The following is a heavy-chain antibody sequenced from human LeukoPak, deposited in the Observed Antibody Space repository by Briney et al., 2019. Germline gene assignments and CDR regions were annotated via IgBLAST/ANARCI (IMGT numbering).Heavy chain of an antibody. CDR3: ARQQKESGSSGIDY. J-gene: IGHJ4*02. D-gene: IGHD1-26*01. Sequence: GKSLQISCYCSGFNFTSYWISSVRPLPGKGLEGMGRIEPSDSYTNYSPASQGHVTISAAKSIGTAYLQWSSLKASDTAMYYCARQQKESGSSGIDYWGQGTLVTVSS. CDR1: GFNFTSYW. CDR2: IEPSDSYT. V-gene: IGHV5-10-1*01.